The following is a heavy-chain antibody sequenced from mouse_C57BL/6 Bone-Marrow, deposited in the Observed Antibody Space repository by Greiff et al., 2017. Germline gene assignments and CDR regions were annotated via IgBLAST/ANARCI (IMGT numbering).Heavy chain of an antibody. CDR1: GYTFTSYD. CDR3: ARSGYYYGSGAWFAY. V-gene: IGHV1-85*01. CDR2: IYPRDGST. Sequence: QVHVKQSGPELVKPGASVKLSCKASGYTFTSYDINWVKQRPGQGLEWIGWIYPRDGSTKYNEKFKGKATLTVDTSSSTAYMELHSLTSEDSAVYFCARSGYYYGSGAWFAYWGQGTLVTVSA. D-gene: IGHD1-1*01. J-gene: IGHJ3*01.